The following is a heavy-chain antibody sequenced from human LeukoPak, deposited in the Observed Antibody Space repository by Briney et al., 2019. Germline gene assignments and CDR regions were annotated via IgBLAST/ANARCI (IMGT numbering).Heavy chain of an antibody. Sequence: HARGSLRLSCEASGFTFSNYAMNWVRQTPGKGLEWVSSITSYRRDTYYADSVKGRFTISRDNSKGTLSLQMNSLRAEDSAIYYCAKVDYGGTNDAFDIWGQGTMVTVSS. J-gene: IGHJ3*02. CDR3: AKVDYGGTNDAFDI. D-gene: IGHD4-23*01. CDR2: ITSYRRDT. CDR1: GFTFSNYA. V-gene: IGHV3-23*01.